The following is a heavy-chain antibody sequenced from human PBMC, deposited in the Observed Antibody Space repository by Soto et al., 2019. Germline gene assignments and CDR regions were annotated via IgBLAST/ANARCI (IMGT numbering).Heavy chain of an antibody. V-gene: IGHV1-2*04. D-gene: IGHD2-15*01. CDR2: INPNSGGT. CDR3: ARDLNLSRRYCSGGSCYRRSLMDV. J-gene: IGHJ6*02. CDR1: GYTFTRYY. Sequence: ASVKVSCKASGYTFTRYYMHWVRQAPGQGLEWMGWINPNSGGTNYAQKFQGWVTMTRDTSISTAYMELSRLRSDDTAVYYCARDLNLSRRYCSGGSCYRRSLMDVWGQGTTVTVSS.